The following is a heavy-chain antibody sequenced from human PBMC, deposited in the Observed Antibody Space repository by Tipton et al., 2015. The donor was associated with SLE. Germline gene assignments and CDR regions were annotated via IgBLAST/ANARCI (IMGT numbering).Heavy chain of an antibody. D-gene: IGHD3-16*01. CDR2: ISYSGST. V-gene: IGHV4-59*11. J-gene: IGHJ6*02. CDR3: ARAPEGDLLGGMDV. CDR1: GDTISDHY. Sequence: TLSLTCTVSGDTISDHYWSRIRQPPGKGLEWIGYISYSGSTNYSPSLKSRVTISLDTSKTQFSLKVRSLTAADTAVYYCARAPEGDLLGGMDVWGQGTPVTVSS.